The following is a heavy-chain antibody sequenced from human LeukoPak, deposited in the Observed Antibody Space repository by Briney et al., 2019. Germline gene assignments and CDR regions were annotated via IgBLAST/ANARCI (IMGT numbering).Heavy chain of an antibody. J-gene: IGHJ4*02. CDR2: IKQDGSEK. CDR3: ARVGLYYFDY. Sequence: GGSLRLSCAASGFTFSSYWVSWVRQAPGKGLEWVANIKQDGSEKYYVDSVKGRFTISRDNAKNSLYLQMNSLRAEDTAVYYCARVGLYYFDYWGQGTLVTVSS. V-gene: IGHV3-7*01. D-gene: IGHD3-16*01. CDR1: GFTFSSYW.